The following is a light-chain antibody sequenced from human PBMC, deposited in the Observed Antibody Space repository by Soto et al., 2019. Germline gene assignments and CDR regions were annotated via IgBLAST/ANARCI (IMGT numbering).Light chain of an antibody. CDR2: RNN. V-gene: IGLV1-47*01. Sequence: QAVVTQPPSASGTPGQRVTISCSGSTSNIGSNYVYWYQQLPATAPKLLIYRNNQRPSGVPDRFSGSKSGTSASLAISGLRSEDEADYYCAAWDDSLCGDVVFGGGTKLTVL. CDR3: AAWDDSLCGDVV. J-gene: IGLJ2*01. CDR1: TSNIGSNY.